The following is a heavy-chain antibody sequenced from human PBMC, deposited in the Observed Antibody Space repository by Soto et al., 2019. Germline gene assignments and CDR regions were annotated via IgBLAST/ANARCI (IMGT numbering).Heavy chain of an antibody. V-gene: IGHV3-15*07. CDR1: GFTFSNAW. CDR3: TTDRLYYYGSGSCGLSPYYYYGMDV. CDR2: IKSKTDGGTT. J-gene: IGHJ6*02. D-gene: IGHD3-10*01. Sequence: EVQLVESGGGLVKPGGSLRLSCVASGFTFSNAWMNWVRQAPGKGLEWVGRIKSKTDGGTTDYAAPVKGRFTISRDDSKNTLYLQMNSLKTEDTAVYYCTTDRLYYYGSGSCGLSPYYYYGMDVWGQGTTVTVSS.